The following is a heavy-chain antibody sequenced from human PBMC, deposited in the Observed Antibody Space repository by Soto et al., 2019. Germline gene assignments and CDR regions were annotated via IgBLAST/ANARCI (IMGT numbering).Heavy chain of an antibody. CDR3: AKDGDLYSGYFDY. Sequence: GSLRLSCAASGFIFNSYAMSWVRQAPGKGLEWVSTLTSTGGTYYADSVKGRFPISRDNSKNTLYLQMNNLRAEDTAVYYCAKDGDLYSGYFDYWGQGTLVTVSS. J-gene: IGHJ4*02. V-gene: IGHV3-23*01. D-gene: IGHD3-10*01. CDR2: LTSTGGT. CDR1: GFIFNSYA.